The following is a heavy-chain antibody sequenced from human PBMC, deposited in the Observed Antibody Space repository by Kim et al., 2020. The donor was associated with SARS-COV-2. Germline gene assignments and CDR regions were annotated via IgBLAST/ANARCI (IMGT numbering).Heavy chain of an antibody. D-gene: IGHD3-9*01. Sequence: APGTGTFTISRDDSKNPLYLQMTSLKTEDTAVYYCTTDILTGYPLSYFDYWGQGTLVTVSS. V-gene: IGHV3-15*01. J-gene: IGHJ4*02. CDR3: TTDILTGYPLSYFDY.